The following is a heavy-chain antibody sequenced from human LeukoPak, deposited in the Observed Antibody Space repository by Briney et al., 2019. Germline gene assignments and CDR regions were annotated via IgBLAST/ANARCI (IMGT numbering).Heavy chain of an antibody. Sequence: GESLKISCKASGYTFTSYCIGWVRQMPGKGLEWMGIIYPGDSDTRYSPSFQGQVTISADKSISTAYLQWSSLKASDTAMYYCARLSTNYYDSSGYTYYFDYWGQGTLVTVSS. V-gene: IGHV5-51*01. J-gene: IGHJ4*02. CDR2: IYPGDSDT. CDR1: GYTFTSYC. D-gene: IGHD3-22*01. CDR3: ARLSTNYYDSSGYTYYFDY.